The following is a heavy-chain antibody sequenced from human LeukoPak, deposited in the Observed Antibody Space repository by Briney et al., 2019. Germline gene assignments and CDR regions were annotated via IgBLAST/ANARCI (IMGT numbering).Heavy chain of an antibody. V-gene: IGHV1-2*02. CDR2: INPNSGGT. D-gene: IGHD3-10*01. CDR1: GYTFTGYY. Sequence: GASVKVSCKASGYTFTGYYMHWVRQAPGQGLEWMGWINPNSGGTNYAQKFQGRFTMTRDTSISTAYMELSRLRSDDTAVYYCARDLFRGSTNYGMDVWGQGTTVTVSS. J-gene: IGHJ6*02. CDR3: ARDLFRGSTNYGMDV.